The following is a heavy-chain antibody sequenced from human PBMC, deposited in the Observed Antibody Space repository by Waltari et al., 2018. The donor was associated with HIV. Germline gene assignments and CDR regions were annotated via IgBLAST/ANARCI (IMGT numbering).Heavy chain of an antibody. CDR2: SSSKSGNK. J-gene: IGHJ6*02. CDR3: SKDKEQYCYYGMDV. V-gene: IGHV3-9*01. CDR1: GFTFADYA. D-gene: IGHD1-26*01. Sequence: EVQVVGCGGGLVQHGRSLRLSCPASGFTFADYAMNWVRQAPGNGLEWVAGSSSKSGNKCNTDFEKGRVTISRDNAKMSLYLQMISLGAENTALYYFSKDKEQYCYYGMDVWGQGTTVTVSS.